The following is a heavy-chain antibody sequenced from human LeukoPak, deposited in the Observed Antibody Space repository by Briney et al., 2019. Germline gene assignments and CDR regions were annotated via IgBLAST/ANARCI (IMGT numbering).Heavy chain of an antibody. CDR2: IYYSGST. J-gene: IGHJ4*02. CDR1: GGSISGYF. Sequence: SETLSLTCTVSGGSISGYFWSWIRQPPGKGLEWIGHIYYSGSTTYNPSLKSRVTISVDTSKNRFSLKLSSVTAADTAVYYCARSDYYGSGHPFDYWGQGTLVTVSS. V-gene: IGHV4-59*01. D-gene: IGHD3-10*01. CDR3: ARSDYYGSGHPFDY.